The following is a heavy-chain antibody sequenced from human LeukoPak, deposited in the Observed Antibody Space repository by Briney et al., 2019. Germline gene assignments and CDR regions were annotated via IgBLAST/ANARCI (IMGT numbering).Heavy chain of an antibody. V-gene: IGHV4-39*01. J-gene: IGHJ6*03. CDR1: GGSISSGDYY. Sequence: PSQTLSLTCTVSGGSISSGDYYWVWIRQPPGKGLEWIGSLYHPDSTYYNPSLKSRVTMSVDTSRNQFSLRLSFVTAADTAVYYCARQYDSYFYYYLDLWGTGTTVTVSS. CDR3: ARQYDSYFYYYLDL. CDR2: LYHPDST.